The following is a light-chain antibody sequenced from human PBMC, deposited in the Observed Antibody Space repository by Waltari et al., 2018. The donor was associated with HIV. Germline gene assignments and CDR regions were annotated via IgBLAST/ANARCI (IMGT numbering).Light chain of an antibody. CDR3: QQYNSWPT. Sequence: ETVMTQSPATLSVSPGERATLSCWASQSVRTNLAWYQQKAGQAPRPLIYGTSARATGIPARFSGSGSGTEFTLTISSLQSEDFAVYYCQQYNSWPTFGQGTKVEIK. CDR1: QSVRTN. J-gene: IGKJ1*01. V-gene: IGKV3-15*01. CDR2: GTS.